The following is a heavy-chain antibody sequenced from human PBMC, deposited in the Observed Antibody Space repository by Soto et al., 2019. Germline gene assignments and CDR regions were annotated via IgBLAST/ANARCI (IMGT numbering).Heavy chain of an antibody. V-gene: IGHV3-30-3*01. Sequence: GGSLRLSCAASGFTFSSHAMHWVRQAPGKGLEWVAVISYDGSNKYNADSVKGRFTISRDNSKNTLYLQMNSLRAEDTAVYYCARDQYSSGCPDYWGQGTLVTVSS. D-gene: IGHD6-19*01. CDR3: ARDQYSSGCPDY. CDR1: GFTFSSHA. J-gene: IGHJ4*02. CDR2: ISYDGSNK.